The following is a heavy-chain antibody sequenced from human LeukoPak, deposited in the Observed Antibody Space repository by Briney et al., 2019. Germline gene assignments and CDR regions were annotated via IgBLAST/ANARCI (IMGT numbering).Heavy chain of an antibody. V-gene: IGHV3-30*02. J-gene: IGHJ5*02. CDR3: AKDHIVVVPAATIWFDP. D-gene: IGHD2-2*01. CDR1: GFTFSSYG. CDR2: IRYDGSNK. Sequence: GGSLRLSCAASGFTFSSYGMHWVRQAPGKGLEWVAFIRYDGSNKYYADSVKGRFTISRDNSKNTLYLQMNSLRAEDTAVYYCAKDHIVVVPAATIWFDPWGQGTLVTVSS.